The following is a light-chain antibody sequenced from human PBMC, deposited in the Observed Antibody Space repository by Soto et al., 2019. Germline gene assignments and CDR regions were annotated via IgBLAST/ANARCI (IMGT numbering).Light chain of an antibody. Sequence: LTQPASVSGSPGWSITISCTGTSSDVGGYNYVSWYQQHPGKAPKLMIYDVSNRPSGVSNRFSGSKSGNTASLTISGLQAEDEADYYCSSYTSSSTPYVFGTGTKVTVL. J-gene: IGLJ1*01. V-gene: IGLV2-14*01. CDR2: DVS. CDR3: SSYTSSSTPYV. CDR1: SSDVGGYNY.